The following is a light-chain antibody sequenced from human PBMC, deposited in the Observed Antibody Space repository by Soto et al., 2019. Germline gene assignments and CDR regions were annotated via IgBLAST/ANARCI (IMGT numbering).Light chain of an antibody. V-gene: IGKV1-5*03. CDR3: QQYKTFPWT. CDR1: QSITNW. Sequence: DIQMTQSPSTPSAYVGDRVTITCRASQSITNWMAWYQQKPGRAPKLLIYQASTLQKGVPSRFIGSGSGTEFTLTITSPQPDDFATYYCQQYKTFPWTFGQGTTVEIK. CDR2: QAS. J-gene: IGKJ1*01.